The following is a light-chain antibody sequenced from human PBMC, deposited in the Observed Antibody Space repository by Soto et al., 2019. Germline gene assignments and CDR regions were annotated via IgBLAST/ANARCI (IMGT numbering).Light chain of an antibody. CDR1: QSIGSD. CDR2: GVS. J-gene: IGKJ5*01. CDR3: QQYNNWPPLN. V-gene: IGKV3-15*01. Sequence: VMTQSPATLSVPPGERAILSCRASQSIGSDLAWYQQKVGQAPRLLIYGVSTRATGIPARFGGSGSGTEFTLTISSLQSEDFAVYYCQQYNNWPPLNFGQGTRLEIK.